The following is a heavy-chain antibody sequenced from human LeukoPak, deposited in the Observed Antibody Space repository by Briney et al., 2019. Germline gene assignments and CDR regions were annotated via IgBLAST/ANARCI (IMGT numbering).Heavy chain of an antibody. CDR2: INPSGGST. CDR3: ARGSDRSSSPYYYYMDV. CDR1: GYTFTGYY. Sequence: GASVKVSCKASGYTFTGYYMHWVRQAPGQGLEWMGIINPSGGSTSYAQKFQGRVTMTRDMSTSTVYMELSSLRSEDTAVYYCARGSDRSSSPYYYYMDVWGKGTTVTVSS. V-gene: IGHV1-46*01. J-gene: IGHJ6*03. D-gene: IGHD6-6*01.